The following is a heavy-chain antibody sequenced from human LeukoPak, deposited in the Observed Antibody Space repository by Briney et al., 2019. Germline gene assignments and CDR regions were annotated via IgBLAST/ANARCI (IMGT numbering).Heavy chain of an antibody. V-gene: IGHV3-23*01. Sequence: GGSLRLSCAASGFTFSNYAMSWVRQAPGKGLEWVSGISGSGGRTYFADSVKGRFTISRDNSKSTLYLQMNSLRAEDTAIYYCAKLGHCSSVSCYMNWFDPWGQGTLVTVSS. CDR1: GFTFSNYA. D-gene: IGHD2-2*01. J-gene: IGHJ5*02. CDR2: ISGSGGRT. CDR3: AKLGHCSSVSCYMNWFDP.